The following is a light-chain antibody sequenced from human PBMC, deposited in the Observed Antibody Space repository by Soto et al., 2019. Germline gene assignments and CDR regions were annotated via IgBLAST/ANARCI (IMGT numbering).Light chain of an antibody. CDR2: GAS. CDR3: QQSGSSPLT. J-gene: IGKJ4*01. V-gene: IGKV3-20*01. CDR1: QSVSSN. Sequence: MNQSPSTLSASPGERDTLSCRASQSVSSNLAWYQQKPGQAPRLLIYGASNRATGIPDRFSGSGSATDFTLTISRLEPEDFAVYFCQQSGSSPLTLGGGTKVDI.